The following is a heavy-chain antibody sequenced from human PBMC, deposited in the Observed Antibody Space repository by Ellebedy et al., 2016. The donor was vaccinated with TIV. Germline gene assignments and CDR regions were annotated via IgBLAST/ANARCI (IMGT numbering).Heavy chain of an antibody. CDR1: GFSLTTSGVG. D-gene: IGHD1-1*01. J-gene: IGHJ5*02. CDR2: IYWDDDK. CDR3: AHRTVTEETTAKTGRWFDA. V-gene: IGHV2-5*02. Sequence: SGPTLVXPTQTLTLTCTFSGFSLTTSGVGVAWIRQPPGKALEWLALIYWDDDKRYSPSLKSRLTITKDTSKNQVVLTMTNMDPVDTGTYYCAHRTVTEETTAKTGRWFDAWGQGTLVTVSA.